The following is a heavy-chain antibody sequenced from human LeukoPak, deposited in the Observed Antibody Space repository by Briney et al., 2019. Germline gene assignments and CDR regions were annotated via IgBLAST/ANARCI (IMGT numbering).Heavy chain of an antibody. CDR3: ASLHPGVSDPGWWPY. CDR1: GGTFSSYA. D-gene: IGHD2-15*01. Sequence: SVKVSCKASGGTFSSYAISWVRQAPGQGLEWMGRIIPILGIANYAQKFQGRVTITADKSTSTAYMELSSLRSEDTAVYYCASLHPGVSDPGWWPYWGQGTLVTVSS. V-gene: IGHV1-69*04. CDR2: IIPILGIA. J-gene: IGHJ4*02.